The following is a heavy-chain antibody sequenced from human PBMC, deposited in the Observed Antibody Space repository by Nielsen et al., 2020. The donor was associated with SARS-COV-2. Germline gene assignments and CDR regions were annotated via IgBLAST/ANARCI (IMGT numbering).Heavy chain of an antibody. J-gene: IGHJ4*02. CDR3: ARDLGAGYSSSWDGGAFDY. D-gene: IGHD6-13*01. Sequence: ASVKVSCKASGYTFTSYAMNWVRQAPGQGLEWMGWINTNTGNPTYAQGFTGRFVFSLDTSVSTAYLQISSLKAEDTAVYYCARDLGAGYSSSWDGGAFDYWGQGTLVTVSP. CDR1: GYTFTSYA. CDR2: INTNTGNP. V-gene: IGHV7-4-1*02.